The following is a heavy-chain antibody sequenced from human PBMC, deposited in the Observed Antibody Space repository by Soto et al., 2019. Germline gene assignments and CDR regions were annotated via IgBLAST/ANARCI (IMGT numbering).Heavy chain of an antibody. CDR1: GFTFRTFA. CDR3: AKARLTSGGDSGYFDL. D-gene: IGHD2-21*01. Sequence: EGQLLESGGGLVQPGGSLRLSCAASGFTFRTFAMSWVRQAPEKGLEWVSAITGSDGSTYYADSVKGRFTISRDNSKNTLYLQMNSVRVEDTAIYYCAKARLTSGGDSGYFDLWGRGTLVTVSS. V-gene: IGHV3-23*01. CDR2: ITGSDGST. J-gene: IGHJ2*01.